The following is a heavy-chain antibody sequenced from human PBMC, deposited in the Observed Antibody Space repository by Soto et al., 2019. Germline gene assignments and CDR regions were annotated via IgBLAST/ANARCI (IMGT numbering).Heavy chain of an antibody. CDR1: GFTFSDYY. D-gene: IGHD3-22*01. CDR3: ARAMIVVAPGYFDY. CDR2: ISSSSSYT. Sequence: QVQLVESGGGLVKPGGSLRLSCAASGFTFSDYYMSWIRQAPGKGLAWVSYISSSSSYTNYADSVKGRFTISRDNAKNSLYLQMNSLRAEDTAVYYCARAMIVVAPGYFDYWGQGTLVTVSS. J-gene: IGHJ4*02. V-gene: IGHV3-11*06.